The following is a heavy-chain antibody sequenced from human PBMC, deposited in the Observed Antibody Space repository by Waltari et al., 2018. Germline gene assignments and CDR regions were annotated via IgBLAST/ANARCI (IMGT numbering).Heavy chain of an antibody. D-gene: IGHD2-21*02. CDR1: GGTFRSHG. V-gene: IGHV1-69*18. CDR2: IIALFGTA. Sequence: QVQLVQSGAEVKKPGSSVKVSCQASGGTFRSHGISWVRQAPGQGLEWMGRIIALFGTANYAQKVQGRGTITADDSTSTAYMELSTLRSEDTAMYYCARETAGYYYYGMDVWGQGTTVTVSS. CDR3: ARETAGYYYYGMDV. J-gene: IGHJ6*02.